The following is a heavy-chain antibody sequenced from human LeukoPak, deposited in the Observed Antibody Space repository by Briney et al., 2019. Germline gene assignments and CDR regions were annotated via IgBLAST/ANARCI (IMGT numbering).Heavy chain of an antibody. CDR3: ARVTRWAGLDL. CDR2: IYYSGST. CDR1: GGSISGGDKY. J-gene: IGHJ5*02. V-gene: IGHV4-30-4*01. D-gene: IGHD2-21*02. Sequence: SETLSLTCNVSGGSISGGDKYWSWIRQPPGKGLEWIGYIYYSGSTYYNPSLKSRLTISVDTSENQFSLHLTSVTAADTAVYFCARVTRWAGLDLWGQGTLVTVSS.